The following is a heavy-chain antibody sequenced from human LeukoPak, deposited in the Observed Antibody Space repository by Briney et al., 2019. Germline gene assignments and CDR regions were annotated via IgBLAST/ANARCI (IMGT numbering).Heavy chain of an antibody. D-gene: IGHD4-11*01. CDR2: ISGSGGST. CDR1: GFTFSSYA. J-gene: IGHJ4*02. CDR3: ASRTVTTGSYYFDY. V-gene: IGHV3-23*01. Sequence: PGGSLRLSCAASGFTFSSYAMSWVRQAPGKGLEWVSAISGSGGSTYYADSVKGRFTISRDNSKNTLYLQMNSLRAGDTAVYYCASRTVTTGSYYFDYWGQGTLVTVSS.